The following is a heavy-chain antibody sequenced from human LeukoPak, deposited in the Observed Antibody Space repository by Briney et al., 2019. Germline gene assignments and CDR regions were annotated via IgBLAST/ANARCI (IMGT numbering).Heavy chain of an antibody. V-gene: IGHV3-21*01. CDR1: GFTFNNYA. CDR2: ISIGSTYV. Sequence: GGSLRLSCVVSGFTFNNYAMNWVRQAPGKGLEWVSYISIGSTYVYYADSVKDRFTVSRDNAKNSLVLQMNSLRAEDTAVYYCARGVSGATALDFWGQGTLVTVSS. J-gene: IGHJ4*02. CDR3: ARGVSGATALDF. D-gene: IGHD4/OR15-4a*01.